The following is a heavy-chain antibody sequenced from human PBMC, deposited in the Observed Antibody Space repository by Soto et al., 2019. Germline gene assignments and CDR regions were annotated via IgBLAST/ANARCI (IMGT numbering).Heavy chain of an antibody. Sequence: PGGSLRLSCAASGFTFLSYDMSWVRQAPGKGLEWISYISTTGSSRYYADSVKGRFTVSRDDAKNSLYLQMDSLRVEDTAVYYCAREGTIFGVGPGGPYYYYGMDVWGQGTTVTVSS. CDR2: ISTTGSSR. D-gene: IGHD3-3*01. CDR1: GFTFLSYD. J-gene: IGHJ6*02. V-gene: IGHV3-48*03. CDR3: AREGTIFGVGPGGPYYYYGMDV.